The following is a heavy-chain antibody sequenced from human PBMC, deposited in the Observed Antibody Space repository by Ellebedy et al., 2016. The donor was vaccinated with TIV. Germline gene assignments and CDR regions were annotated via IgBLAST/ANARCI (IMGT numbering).Heavy chain of an antibody. Sequence: GESLKISCAASGFTFSTYSMNWVRQAPGKGLEWVTSISGSGSYTNYADSVKGRFTVSRDNAKNSLHLQMNSLRPEDTAVYYCARDSAHDILTGQYWLDPWGQGTLVIVSS. CDR2: ISGSGSYT. D-gene: IGHD3-9*01. CDR1: GFTFSTYS. J-gene: IGHJ5*02. CDR3: ARDSAHDILTGQYWLDP. V-gene: IGHV3-21*01.